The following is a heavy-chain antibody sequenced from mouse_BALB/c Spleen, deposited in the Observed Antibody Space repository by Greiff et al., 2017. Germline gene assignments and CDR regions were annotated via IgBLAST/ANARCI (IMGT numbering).Heavy chain of an antibody. J-gene: IGHJ4*01. D-gene: IGHD2-10*02. CDR1: GFSLTGYG. CDR3: AREGKYGNDGADYAMDY. Sequence: VQLQQSGPGLVAPSQSLSITCTVSGFSLTGYGVNWVRQPPGKGLEWLGMIWGDGSTDYNSVLKSRLSISKDNSKSQVFLKMNGLQTDDTDRYYCAREGKYGNDGADYAMDYWDQGTSVTDSA. V-gene: IGHV2-6-7*01. CDR2: IWGDGST.